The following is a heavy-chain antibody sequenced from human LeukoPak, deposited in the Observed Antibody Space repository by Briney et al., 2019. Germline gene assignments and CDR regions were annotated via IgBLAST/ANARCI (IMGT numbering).Heavy chain of an antibody. V-gene: IGHV3-23*01. CDR1: GFTFSSYG. CDR2: ISGSGGST. D-gene: IGHD6-19*01. Sequence: GGSLRLSCAASGFTFSSYGMSWVRQAPGKGLEWVSAISGSGGSTYYADSVKGRFTISRDNSKNTLYLQMNSLRAEDTAVYYCAKDISGAVAGTVDYWGQGTLVTVSS. CDR3: AKDISGAVAGTVDY. J-gene: IGHJ4*02.